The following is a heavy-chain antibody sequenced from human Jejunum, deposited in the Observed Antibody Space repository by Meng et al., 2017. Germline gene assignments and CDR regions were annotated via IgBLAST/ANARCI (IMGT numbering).Heavy chain of an antibody. D-gene: IGHD3/OR15-3a*01. CDR2: ISYDGSNK. J-gene: IGHJ3*02. CDR3: ARDRVIGGYYFLIFDI. V-gene: IGHV3-30*04. Sequence: SLKISCAVPEFTFSSYAMHWVRQAPGRGLEWVSVISYDGSNKEYANSVKGRFTISRDNSKSTLYLQMNSLRAEDTAVYYCARDRVIGGYYFLIFDIWGKG. CDR1: EFTFSSYA.